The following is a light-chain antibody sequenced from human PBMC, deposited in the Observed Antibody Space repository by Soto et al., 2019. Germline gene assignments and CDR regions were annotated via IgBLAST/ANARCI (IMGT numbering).Light chain of an antibody. CDR3: AAWDDSLNGYVV. CDR1: SSNIGSNT. CDR2: SHN. J-gene: IGLJ2*01. V-gene: IGLV1-44*01. Sequence: QSVLTQPPSASGTPGQRVTISCSGSSSNIGSNTVNWYQQLPGTAPKLLIYSHNQRPSGVPDRFSGSKSGTLASLAISGLQSEDEADYYCAAWDDSLNGYVVFGGGTKLTVL.